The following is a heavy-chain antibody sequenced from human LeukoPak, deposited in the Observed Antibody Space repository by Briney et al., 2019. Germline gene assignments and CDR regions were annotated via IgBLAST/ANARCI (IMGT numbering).Heavy chain of an antibody. Sequence: SETLSLTCTVSGGSISSYYWSWIWQPPGKGLEWIGYIYYSGSTNYNPSLMSRVTISVDTSKNQFSLKLSSVTAADTAVYYCARAARDTALAADYWGQGTLVTVSS. D-gene: IGHD5-18*01. CDR3: ARAARDTALAADY. CDR1: GGSISSYY. J-gene: IGHJ4*02. V-gene: IGHV4-59*01. CDR2: IYYSGST.